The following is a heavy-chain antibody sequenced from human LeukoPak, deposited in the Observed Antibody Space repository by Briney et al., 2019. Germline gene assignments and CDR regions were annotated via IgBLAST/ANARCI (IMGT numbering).Heavy chain of an antibody. CDR2: ISSSGNII. V-gene: IGHV3-11*01. D-gene: IGHD5-12*01. J-gene: IGHJ4*02. Sequence: GGSLRLSCAASGFTFSDYYMSWIRQAPGKGLEWVSYISSSGNIIYYADSVKGRFTISRDNAKNSLYLQMNSLRAEDTAVYYCARYGPVDSKDYWGQGTLVTVSS. CDR3: ARYGPVDSKDY. CDR1: GFTFSDYY.